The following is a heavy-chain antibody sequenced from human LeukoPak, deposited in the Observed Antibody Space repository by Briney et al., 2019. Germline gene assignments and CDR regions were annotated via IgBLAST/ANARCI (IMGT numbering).Heavy chain of an antibody. CDR3: ARRAAAGTDYYYMDV. CDR2: IYPGDSDT. D-gene: IGHD6-13*01. J-gene: IGHJ6*03. V-gene: IGHV5-51*01. CDR1: GYNFNNYW. Sequence: GESLKISCQASGYNFNNYWIAWVRQMPGKGLEWMGIIYPGDSDTRYSPSFQGQVTISADKSISTAYLQWSSLKASDTAMYYCARRAAAGTDYYYMDVWGKGTTVTVSS.